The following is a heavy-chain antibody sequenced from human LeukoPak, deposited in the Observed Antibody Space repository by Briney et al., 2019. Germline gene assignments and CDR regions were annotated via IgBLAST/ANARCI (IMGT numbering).Heavy chain of an antibody. CDR1: GYTFTGYY. CDR3: ARVGGYYYHDAFDI. CDR2: INPNSGGT. D-gene: IGHD3-22*01. J-gene: IGHJ3*02. Sequence: ASVKVSCKASGYTFTGYYMHWVRQAPGQGLEWMGWINPNSGGTNYAQKFQGRVTMTRDTPISTAYMELSRLRSDDTAVYYCARVGGYYYHDAFDIWGQGTMVTVSS. V-gene: IGHV1-2*02.